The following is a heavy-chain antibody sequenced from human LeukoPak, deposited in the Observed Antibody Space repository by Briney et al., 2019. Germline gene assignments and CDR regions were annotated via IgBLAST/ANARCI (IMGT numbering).Heavy chain of an antibody. Sequence: SETLSLTCAVYGGSFSGYYWSWIRQPPGKGLEWIGEINHSGSTNYNPSLKSRVTISVDTSKNQFSLKLSSVTAADTAVYYCARGPVGDSSGYRVRGAFDIWGQGTMVTVSS. CDR1: GGSFSGYY. J-gene: IGHJ3*02. CDR2: INHSGST. V-gene: IGHV4-34*01. CDR3: ARGPVGDSSGYRVRGAFDI. D-gene: IGHD3-22*01.